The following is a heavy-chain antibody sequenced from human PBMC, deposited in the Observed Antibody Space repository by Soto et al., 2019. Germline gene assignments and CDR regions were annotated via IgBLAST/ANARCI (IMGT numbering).Heavy chain of an antibody. D-gene: IGHD3-3*01. V-gene: IGHV1-24*01. CDR2: FDPEDGET. Sequence: ASVKVSCKVSGYTLTELSMHWVRQAPGKGLEWMGGFDPEDGETIYAQKFQGRVTMTEDTSTDTAYMELSSLRSEDTAVYYCATVEFQEGLRFLEWWVWGQGTLVTVSS. J-gene: IGHJ4*02. CDR3: ATVEFQEGLRFLEWWV. CDR1: GYTLTELS.